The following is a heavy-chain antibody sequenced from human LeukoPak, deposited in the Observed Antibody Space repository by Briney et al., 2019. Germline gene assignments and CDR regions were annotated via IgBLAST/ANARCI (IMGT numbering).Heavy chain of an antibody. V-gene: IGHV4-39*07. J-gene: IGHJ5*02. CDR3: ARDVHSPPDWFDP. CDR1: GGTISSTTYN. Sequence: SDTLSLTCTLSGGTISSTTYNWGWIRQPPGKGLEWLGSIEYRGSTYYSPSLKSRVTISVDTSKNQFSLKVNSVTAADTAVYYCARDVHSPPDWFDPWGQGTLVTVSS. D-gene: IGHD3-10*02. CDR2: IEYRGST.